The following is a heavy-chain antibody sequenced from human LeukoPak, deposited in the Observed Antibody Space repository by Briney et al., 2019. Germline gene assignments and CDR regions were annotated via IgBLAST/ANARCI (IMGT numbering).Heavy chain of an antibody. V-gene: IGHV1-69*13. Sequence: SVKASCKASGGTFSSYAISWVRQAPGRGLEWMGGIIPIFGTANYAQKFQGRVTITADESTSTAYMELSSLRSEDTAVYYCARPQPEYSSTLEQESYGMDVWGQGTTVTVSS. J-gene: IGHJ6*02. CDR3: ARPQPEYSSTLEQESYGMDV. CDR2: IIPIFGTA. D-gene: IGHD6-6*01. CDR1: GGTFSSYA.